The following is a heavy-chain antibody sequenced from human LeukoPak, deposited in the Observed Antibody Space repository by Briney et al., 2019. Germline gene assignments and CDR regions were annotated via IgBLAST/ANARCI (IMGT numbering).Heavy chain of an antibody. CDR1: GGSISSVSYF. D-gene: IGHD5-18*01. CDR3: ARVTPILEGAFDI. J-gene: IGHJ3*02. V-gene: IGHV4-39*01. CDR2: IYYSGST. Sequence: PSETLSLTCTVSGGSISSVSYFWGWIRQPPGKGLEWIGNIYYSGSTYYNPSLKSRVTISVDTSKNQFSLKLSSVTAADTAVYYCARVTPILEGAFDIWGQGTMVTVSS.